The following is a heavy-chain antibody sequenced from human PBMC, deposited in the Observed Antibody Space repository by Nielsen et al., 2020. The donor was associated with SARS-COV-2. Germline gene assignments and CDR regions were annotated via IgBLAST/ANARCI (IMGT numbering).Heavy chain of an antibody. J-gene: IGHJ4*02. D-gene: IGHD5-18*01. Sequence: SETLSLTCTVSGGSINSYYWSWIRQPPGKGLEWIGYIYYSGSTNYNPSLKSRVTISVDTPKNQFSLKLSSVTAADTAVYYCARLGAYSYGFLNPFDYWGQGTLVTVSS. V-gene: IGHV4-59*08. CDR3: ARLGAYSYGFLNPFDY. CDR1: GGSINSYY. CDR2: IYYSGST.